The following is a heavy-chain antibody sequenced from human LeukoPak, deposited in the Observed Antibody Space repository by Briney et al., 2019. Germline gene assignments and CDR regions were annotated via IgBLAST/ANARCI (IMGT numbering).Heavy chain of an antibody. J-gene: IGHJ3*02. CDR1: GFTFGNYA. D-gene: IGHD4-17*01. Sequence: GTSLRLSCEASGFTFGNYAIHWVRQVPGEGLEWVATITHNGGTQYYADSVKGRFTISRDNSQSTVFLQMNSLRPEDTAIYNCAKALWTTVTTHAFDIWGQGTMVTVSS. CDR3: AKALWTTVTTHAFDI. CDR2: ITHNGGTQ. V-gene: IGHV3-30-3*01.